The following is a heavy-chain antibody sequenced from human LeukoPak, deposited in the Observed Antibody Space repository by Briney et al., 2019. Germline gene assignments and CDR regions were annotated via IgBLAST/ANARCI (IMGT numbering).Heavy chain of an antibody. Sequence: GSLRLSCAASGFTFSDYYMSWIRQAPGKGLEWVSYISSSGSTIYYADSVKGRFTISRDNAKNSLYLQMNSLRAEDTAVYYCAKSVARTVVTLNRHWGQGTLVTVSS. CDR3: AKSVARTVVTLNRH. CDR1: GFTFSDYY. D-gene: IGHD4-23*01. CDR2: ISSSGSTI. V-gene: IGHV3-11*01. J-gene: IGHJ4*02.